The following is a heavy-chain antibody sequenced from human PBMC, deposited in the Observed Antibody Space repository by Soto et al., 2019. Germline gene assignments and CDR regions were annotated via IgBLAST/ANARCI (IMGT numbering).Heavy chain of an antibody. CDR2: ILYDGTNK. J-gene: IGHJ4*02. CDR3: VRDGGEFDY. V-gene: IGHV3-33*01. CDR1: GFIFSSYG. Sequence: QVQLVESWGGVVQPGRSLRLSCAASGFIFSSYGIHWVRQAPGKGLEWVAIILYDGTNKYYADSVKGRFTISRDNSKNTVYLQMNSLRVEDTAVYYCVRDGGEFDYWGQGTLVTVSS. D-gene: IGHD3-16*01.